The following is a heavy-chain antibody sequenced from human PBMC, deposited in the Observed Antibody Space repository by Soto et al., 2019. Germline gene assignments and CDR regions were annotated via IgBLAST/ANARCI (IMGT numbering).Heavy chain of an antibody. V-gene: IGHV4-30-2*01. CDR2: IYASGST. CDR1: GGSISSGGYS. D-gene: IGHD3-10*01. J-gene: IGHJ6*03. Sequence: TSKTLSLTFAVSGGSISSGGYSWSWIRQPPGRGLEWIGYIYASGSTYYNPSLSSRATISIDRSKNQFSLMLASVTAADTAVYFCSRGIGRSHY. CDR3: SRGIGRSHY.